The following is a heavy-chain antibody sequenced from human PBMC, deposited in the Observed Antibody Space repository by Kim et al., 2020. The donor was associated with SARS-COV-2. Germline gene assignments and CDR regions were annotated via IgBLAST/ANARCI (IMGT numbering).Heavy chain of an antibody. J-gene: IGHJ6*02. D-gene: IGHD2-8*01. CDR3: ARDIPLYCTNGVCYSSYYYYGMDV. V-gene: IGHV1-46*01. Sequence: ASVKVSCKASGYTFTSYYMHWVRQAPGQGLEWMGIINPSGGSTSYAQKFQGRVTMTRDTSTSTVYMELSSLRSEDTAVYYCARDIPLYCTNGVCYSSYYYYGMDVWGQGTTVTVSS. CDR2: INPSGGST. CDR1: GYTFTSYY.